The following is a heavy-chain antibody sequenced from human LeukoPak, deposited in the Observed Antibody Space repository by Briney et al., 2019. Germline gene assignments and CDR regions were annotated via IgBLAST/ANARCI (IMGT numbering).Heavy chain of an antibody. Sequence: SETLSLTCTVSGGSISSYYWSWIRQPPGKGLEWIGYIYYSGSTNYNPSLKSRVTISVDTSKNQFSLKLSSVTAADTAVYYCARSLYGRQAGYYYYYMDIWGKGTTVTVSS. CDR2: IYYSGST. D-gene: IGHD3-16*01. V-gene: IGHV4-59*01. CDR3: ARSLYGRQAGYYYYYMDI. J-gene: IGHJ6*03. CDR1: GGSISSYY.